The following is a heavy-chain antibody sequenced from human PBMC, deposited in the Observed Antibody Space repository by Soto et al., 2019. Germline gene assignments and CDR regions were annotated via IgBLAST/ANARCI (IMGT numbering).Heavy chain of an antibody. CDR2: IVVGSGNT. D-gene: IGHD3-22*01. CDR3: AADARHDYYDSSGYSI. J-gene: IGHJ4*02. V-gene: IGHV1-58*01. Sequence: WASVKVSCKASGFTFTSSAVQWVRQARGQRLEWIGWIVVGSGNTNYAQKFQERVTITRDMSTSTAYMELSSLRSEDTAVYYCAADARHDYYDSSGYSIWGQGTLVTVSS. CDR1: GFTFTSSA.